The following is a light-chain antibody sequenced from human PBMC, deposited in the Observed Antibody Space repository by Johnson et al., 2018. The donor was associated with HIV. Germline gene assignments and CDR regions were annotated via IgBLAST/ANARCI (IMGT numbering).Light chain of an antibody. CDR1: SSTIGHNY. CDR2: DNN. V-gene: IGLV1-51*01. Sequence: TISCSGSSSTIGHNYVSWYQQVPGTAPKLLIYDNNRRPSGIPDRFSGSKSGTSATLGITGLQTGDEADYYCGTWDSSLRAFVFGTGTKVTVL. J-gene: IGLJ1*01. CDR3: GTWDSSLRAFV.